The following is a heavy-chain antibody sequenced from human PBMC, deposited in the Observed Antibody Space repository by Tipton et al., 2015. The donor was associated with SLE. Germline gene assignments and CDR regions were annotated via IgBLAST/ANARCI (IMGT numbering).Heavy chain of an antibody. CDR3: SKDASYIAARPAEY. J-gene: IGHJ4*02. D-gene: IGHD6-6*01. V-gene: IGHV6-1*01. Sequence: GLVKTSQTLSLTCAIYGDSVSTNSAAWNWIRQSPSRGLEWLGNTSYRSKRFNDYAVSVKSRITINPDTSKNQSSLQLDSATAEDTAVYYCSKDASYIAARPAEYGGEGTLVTVSS. CDR2: TSYRSKRFN. CDR1: GDSVSTNSAA.